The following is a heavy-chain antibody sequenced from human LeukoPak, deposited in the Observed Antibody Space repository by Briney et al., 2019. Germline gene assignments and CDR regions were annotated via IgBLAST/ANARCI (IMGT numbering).Heavy chain of an antibody. CDR1: GYTFTGYY. CDR3: ARGSIVGATFDYFDY. D-gene: IGHD1-26*01. J-gene: IGHJ4*02. V-gene: IGHV1-2*02. Sequence: ASVKVSCKASGYTFTGYYMHWVRQAPGQGLEWMGWINPNSGGTNYAQKFQGRVTMTRDTSISTAYMDLSRLRSDDTAVYYCARGSIVGATFDYFDYWGQGTPVTVSS. CDR2: INPNSGGT.